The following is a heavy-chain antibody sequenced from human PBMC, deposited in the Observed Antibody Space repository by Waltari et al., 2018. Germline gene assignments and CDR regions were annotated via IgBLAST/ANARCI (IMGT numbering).Heavy chain of an antibody. CDR2: FDPEDGET. J-gene: IGHJ4*02. CDR1: GNTPTELS. CDR3: ATSPIALFGTLY. D-gene: IGHD6-13*01. Sequence: QVHLVQSGAEVKKPGASVKVSCKVSGNTPTELSMHWVRQAPGKGLEWMGGFDPEDGETIYAQSFQGRVTMTEDTSTDTAYMEVSSLRSEDTAVYYCATSPIALFGTLYWGQGTLVTVSS. V-gene: IGHV1-24*01.